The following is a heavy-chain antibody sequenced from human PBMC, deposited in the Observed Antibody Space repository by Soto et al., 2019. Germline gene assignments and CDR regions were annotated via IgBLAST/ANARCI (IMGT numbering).Heavy chain of an antibody. CDR1: GGSFSGYY. Sequence: QVQLQQWGAGLLKPSENLSLTCAVYGGSFSGYYWSWIRQPPGQELEWIGEINHSGSTTYNPSLKSRATISVDTPKNQFSLQLSSVTAAETAVYYCARGSWSIAAATNRDFDYWGQGTLDTVSS. V-gene: IGHV4-34*01. J-gene: IGHJ4*02. CDR3: ARGSWSIAAATNRDFDY. D-gene: IGHD6-13*01. CDR2: INHSGST.